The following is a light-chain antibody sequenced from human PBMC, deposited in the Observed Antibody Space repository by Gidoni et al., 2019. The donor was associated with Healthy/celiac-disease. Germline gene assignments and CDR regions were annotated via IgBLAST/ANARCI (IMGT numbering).Light chain of an antibody. J-gene: IGLJ2*01. CDR2: GNS. CDR1: SSNIGAGYD. CDR3: QSYDSSLSVV. V-gene: IGLV1-40*01. Sequence: QSVLTQPPSVSGAPGQRVTISCTVSSSNIGAGYDVHWDHQLPGTAPKLLLYGNSNRPSGVPDRFSVSKSGTSASLAITGRQAEDEAYYYCQSYDSSLSVVFGGGTKLTVL.